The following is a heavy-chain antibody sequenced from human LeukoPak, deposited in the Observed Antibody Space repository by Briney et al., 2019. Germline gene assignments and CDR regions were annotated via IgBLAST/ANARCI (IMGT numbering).Heavy chain of an antibody. D-gene: IGHD6-19*01. CDR2: FDPEDGET. CDR1: GYTLTELS. Sequence: ASVKVSCKVSGYTLTELSMHWVRQAPGKGLEWMGGFDPEDGETIYAQKFQGRVTMTEDTSTDTAYMELSRLRSDDTAVYYCARADIAVADSFDYWGQGTLVTVSS. CDR3: ARADIAVADSFDY. V-gene: IGHV1-24*01. J-gene: IGHJ4*02.